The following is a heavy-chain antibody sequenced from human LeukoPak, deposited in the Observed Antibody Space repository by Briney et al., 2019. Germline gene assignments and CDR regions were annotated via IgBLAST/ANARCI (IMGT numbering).Heavy chain of an antibody. CDR2: INHSGST. CDR3: ARDSGYSSGWS. D-gene: IGHD6-19*01. J-gene: IGHJ4*02. Sequence: SETLSLTCAVYGGSFSGYYWGWIRQPPGKGLEWIGEINHSGSTNYNPSLKSRVTISVDTPKNQFSLKLSSVTAADTAVYYCARDSGYSSGWSWGQGTLVTVSS. V-gene: IGHV4-34*01. CDR1: GGSFSGYY.